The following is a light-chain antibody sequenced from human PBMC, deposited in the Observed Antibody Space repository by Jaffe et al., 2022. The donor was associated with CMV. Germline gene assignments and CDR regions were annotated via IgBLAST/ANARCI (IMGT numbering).Light chain of an antibody. CDR2: DVG. CDR1: SNDIGAYNY. J-gene: IGLJ2*01. Sequence: QSALTQPASVSGSPGQSITISCTGTSNDIGAYNYVSWYQQHPGKAPKLMISDVGNRPSGISNRFSGSKSGYTASLTISGLRAEDAADYYCASYTTSNTLVFGGGTKLTVL. CDR3: ASYTTSNTLV. V-gene: IGLV2-14*03.